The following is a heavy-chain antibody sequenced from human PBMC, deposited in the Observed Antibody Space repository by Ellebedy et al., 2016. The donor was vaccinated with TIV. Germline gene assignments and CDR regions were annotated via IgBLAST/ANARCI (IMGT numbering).Heavy chain of an antibody. CDR3: VRDGAYGDYSPGYYGMDV. D-gene: IGHD3-22*01. CDR2: INQDGSRI. Sequence: GEFLKISCAASGFTFNSYWISWVRQAPGKGLEWVANINQDGSRIYYVDSVKGRFTISRDNAKNSVYLRMNTLRVEDTAVYHCVRDGAYGDYSPGYYGMDVWGQGTTVTVSS. CDR1: GFTFNSYW. V-gene: IGHV3-7*03. J-gene: IGHJ6*02.